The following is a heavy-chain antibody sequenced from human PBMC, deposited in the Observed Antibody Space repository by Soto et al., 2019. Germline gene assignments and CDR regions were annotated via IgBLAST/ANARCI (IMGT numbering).Heavy chain of an antibody. CDR1: GGSISSYY. CDR3: VRHNYGSGSTYFDD. Sequence: SETLSLTCTVSGGSISSYYWSWIRQPPGKGLEWIGYIYYSGSTNYNPSLKSRVTISVDTSKNQFSLKLNSMTAADTAVYYCVRHNYGSGSTYFDDWGQGTLVHVSS. D-gene: IGHD3-10*01. V-gene: IGHV4-59*08. CDR2: IYYSGST. J-gene: IGHJ4*02.